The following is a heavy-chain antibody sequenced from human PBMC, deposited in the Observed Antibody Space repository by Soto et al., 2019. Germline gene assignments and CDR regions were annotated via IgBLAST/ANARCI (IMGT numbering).Heavy chain of an antibody. CDR2: LYWDDDK. CDR1: GFPISTSGAG. J-gene: IGHJ4*02. Sequence: QITLKESGPTLVKPTQTLTLTCSFFGFPISTSGAGVGWIRQPPGQALERLALLYWDDDKRYSPSLKSRLTISKDRPKNPVVLTMTTMDPVDTATNYCAHPRYSYGWYYFDYWGKGTMLAVSS. CDR3: AHPRYSYGWYYFDY. D-gene: IGHD5-18*01. V-gene: IGHV2-5*02.